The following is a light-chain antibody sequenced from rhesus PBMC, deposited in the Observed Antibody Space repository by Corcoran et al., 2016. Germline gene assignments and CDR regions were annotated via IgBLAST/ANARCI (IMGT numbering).Light chain of an antibody. Sequence: DIQMTQSPSSLSASVGDRVTITCRASQGISNWLAWYQQKTGKAPNLLIYRASNLKTGVPSRFSGSGSGTDFTLTINSLQPEDIATYYCQHHDNSPPSFGQGTKVEIK. J-gene: IGKJ2*01. V-gene: IGKV1-69*01. CDR3: QHHDNSPPS. CDR2: RAS. CDR1: QGISNW.